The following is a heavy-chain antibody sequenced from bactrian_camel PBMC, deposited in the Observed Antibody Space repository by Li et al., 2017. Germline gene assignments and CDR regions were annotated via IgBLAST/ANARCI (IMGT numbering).Heavy chain of an antibody. CDR2: IDKSGGYT. D-gene: IGHD3*01. Sequence: QLVESGGGLVRPGGSLRLSCKVSGGTFSRWVMDWVRQAPGKGLEWVSGIDKSGGYTDVADSVKGRFTISRDNAKNTLYLQMNSLEIEDSAVYHCAPDPRGSAYWGQGTQVTVS. CDR3: APDPRGSAY. CDR1: GGTFSRWV. V-gene: IGHV3S31*01. J-gene: IGHJ4*01.